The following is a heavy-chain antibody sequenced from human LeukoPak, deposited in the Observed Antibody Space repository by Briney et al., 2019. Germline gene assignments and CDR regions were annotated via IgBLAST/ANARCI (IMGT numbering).Heavy chain of an antibody. CDR1: GYTFTSYG. Sequence: GASVKVSCKASGYTFTSYGISWVRQAPGQGLEWMGIINPSGGSTSYAQKFQGRATMTRDTSTSTVYMELSSLRSEDTAVYYCARAAYYDSSGYYPLGFDYWGQGTLVTVSS. CDR2: INPSGGST. D-gene: IGHD3-22*01. CDR3: ARAAYYDSSGYYPLGFDY. J-gene: IGHJ4*02. V-gene: IGHV1-46*01.